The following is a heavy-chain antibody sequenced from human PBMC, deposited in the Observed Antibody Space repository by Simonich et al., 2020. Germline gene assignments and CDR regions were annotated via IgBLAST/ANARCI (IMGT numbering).Heavy chain of an antibody. CDR2: RKQDGSEK. Sequence: EVQLVESGGGLVQPGGSLRLSCAASGFTFSSYWMSWVRKAPGKGREWGAKRKQDGSEKYYVDSVKGRFTIFRDNAKNSLYLQMNSLRSEDTAVYYCARDREVYGSGSYYNYWGQGTLVTVSS. D-gene: IGHD3-10*01. V-gene: IGHV3-7*01. J-gene: IGHJ4*02. CDR1: GFTFSSYW. CDR3: ARDREVYGSGSYYNY.